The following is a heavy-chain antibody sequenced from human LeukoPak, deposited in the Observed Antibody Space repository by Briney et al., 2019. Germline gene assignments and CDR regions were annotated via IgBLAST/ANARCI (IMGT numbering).Heavy chain of an antibody. Sequence: ASVKDSCKASGYTFTSYGISWVRQAPGQGLEWMGWISAYNGNTNYAQKLQGRVTMTTDTSTSTAYMELRSLRSDDTAVYYCARTLSSGYEYYFDYWGQGTLVTVSS. V-gene: IGHV1-18*01. CDR1: GYTFTSYG. CDR3: ARTLSSGYEYYFDY. J-gene: IGHJ4*02. D-gene: IGHD3-22*01. CDR2: ISAYNGNT.